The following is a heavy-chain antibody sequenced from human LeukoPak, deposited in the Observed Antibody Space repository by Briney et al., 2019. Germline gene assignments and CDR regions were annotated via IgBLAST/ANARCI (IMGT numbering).Heavy chain of an antibody. D-gene: IGHD1-26*01. J-gene: IGHJ4*02. CDR1: GVSISSYY. V-gene: IGHV4-59*01. CDR3: ARDTYHSGCYWVLDY. Sequence: SETLSLTCTVSGVSISSYYWSWVRQPPGKGLEWIGYIYYSGSTNYNPSLKSRVTISVDTSKNQFSLKLSSVTAADTAVYYCARDTYHSGCYWVLDYWGQGTLVTVSS. CDR2: IYYSGST.